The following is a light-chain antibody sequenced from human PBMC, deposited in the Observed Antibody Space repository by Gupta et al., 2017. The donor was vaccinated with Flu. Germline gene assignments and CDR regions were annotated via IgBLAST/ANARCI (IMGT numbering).Light chain of an antibody. CDR3: QQYGSSVYT. CDR2: GAS. Sequence: ELAFTQSPAPLSFSPGERATPSCRASQSVNNNLLTWYQQKPGQAPRLLIYGASTRATGIPDRFSGSGSGTDFTLTISRLEPEDFAVYYCQQYGSSVYTFGQGTKLEIK. CDR1: QSVNNNL. V-gene: IGKV3-20*01. J-gene: IGKJ2*01.